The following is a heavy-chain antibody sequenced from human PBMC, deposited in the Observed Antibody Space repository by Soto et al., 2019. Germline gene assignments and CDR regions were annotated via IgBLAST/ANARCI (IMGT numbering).Heavy chain of an antibody. CDR3: AHSDFDWLLILGGAFDI. V-gene: IGHV2-5*02. D-gene: IGHD3-9*01. J-gene: IGHJ3*02. Sequence: QITLKESGPPLVKPTQTLTLTCTFSGFSLSTSGVGVGWIRQPPGKALEWLALIYWDDDKRYSPSLKSRLTITKDTSKNQVVLTMTNMDPVDTATYYCAHSDFDWLLILGGAFDIWGQGTMVTVSS. CDR1: GFSLSTSGVG. CDR2: IYWDDDK.